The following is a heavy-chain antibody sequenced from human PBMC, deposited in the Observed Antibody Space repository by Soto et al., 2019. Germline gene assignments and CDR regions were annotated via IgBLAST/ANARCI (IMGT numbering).Heavy chain of an antibody. CDR1: GFTFSSNA. D-gene: IGHD2-15*01. Sequence: VGSLRLSCAASGFTFSSNAMSWVRQAPGKGLEWVSGISSSGGSTYYADSVKGRFTISRDNSKNMLYLQMNNLRAEDTAVYYCAKAQGGSYFDYWGQGTLVTVSS. CDR2: ISSSGGST. CDR3: AKAQGGSYFDY. J-gene: IGHJ4*02. V-gene: IGHV3-23*01.